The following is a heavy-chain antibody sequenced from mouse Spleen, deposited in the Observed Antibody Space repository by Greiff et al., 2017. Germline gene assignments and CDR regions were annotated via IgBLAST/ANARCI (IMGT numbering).Heavy chain of an antibody. CDR1: GYTFTSYW. D-gene: IGHD1-1*01. J-gene: IGHJ2*01. V-gene: IGHV1-69*02. CDR3: TRGGVVVDY. Sequence: VQLQQPGAELVRPGASVKLSCKASGYTFTSYWINWVKQRPGQGLEWIGNIYPSDSYTNYNQKFKDKATLTVDKSSSTAYMQLSSPTSEDSAVYYCTRGGVVVDYWGQGTTLTVSS. CDR2: IYPSDSYT.